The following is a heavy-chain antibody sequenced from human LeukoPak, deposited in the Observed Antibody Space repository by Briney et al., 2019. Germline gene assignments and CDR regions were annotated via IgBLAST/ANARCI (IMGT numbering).Heavy chain of an antibody. D-gene: IGHD3-10*01. Sequence: GGSLRLYCAASGFTFSSYAMSRVRPAPGQGLEWVSAVSGSGGSTYCADSVKGRFTISRDNYKNTLYLQMNSLRADDTAVYCCAKGRGMVRGSFDYWGQGTLVTVSS. V-gene: IGHV3-23*01. J-gene: IGHJ4*02. CDR2: VSGSGGST. CDR1: GFTFSSYA. CDR3: AKGRGMVRGSFDY.